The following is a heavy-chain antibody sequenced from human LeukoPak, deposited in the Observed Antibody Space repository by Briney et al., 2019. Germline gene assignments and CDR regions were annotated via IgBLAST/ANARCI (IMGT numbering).Heavy chain of an antibody. CDR2: IRYDGSNK. J-gene: IGHJ4*02. D-gene: IGHD3-22*01. Sequence: GGSLRLSCAASGFTFSSYGMHWVRQAPGKGLEWVAFIRYDGSNKYYADSVKGRFTISRDNSKNTLYLQMNSLRAEDTAVYYCAKDYYDSSGYNSNSDYWGQGTLVTVSS. CDR1: GFTFSSYG. V-gene: IGHV3-30*02. CDR3: AKDYYDSSGYNSNSDY.